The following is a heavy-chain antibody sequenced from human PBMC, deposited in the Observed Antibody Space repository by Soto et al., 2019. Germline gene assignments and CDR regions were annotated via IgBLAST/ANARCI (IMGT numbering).Heavy chain of an antibody. V-gene: IGHV3-7*01. CDR3: ARWGIEITMIDIFDY. J-gene: IGHJ4*02. D-gene: IGHD3-22*01. CDR2: IKQDGSEK. Sequence: GESLKISCAASGFTFSSYWMSWVRQAPGKGLEWVANIKQDGSEKYYVDSVKGRFTISRDNAKNSLYLQMNSLRAEDTAVYYCARWGIEITMIDIFDYWGQGTLVTVSS. CDR1: GFTFSSYW.